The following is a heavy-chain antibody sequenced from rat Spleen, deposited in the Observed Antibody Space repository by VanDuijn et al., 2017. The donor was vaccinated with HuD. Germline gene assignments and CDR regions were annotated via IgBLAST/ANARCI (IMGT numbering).Heavy chain of an antibody. V-gene: IGHV5-22*01. D-gene: IGHD1-6*01. CDR3: ARIMYTHFDY. CDR2: ISYEGSGT. J-gene: IGHJ2*01. Sequence: EVHLVESGGGLVQPGRSLKLSCAASGFTFSDYQMAWARQAPKKGLEWVASISYEGSGTYYGDSVKGRFTISRDNAKSTLYLQMNSLRSEDTATYYCARIMYTHFDYWGQGVMVTVSS. CDR1: GFTFSDYQ.